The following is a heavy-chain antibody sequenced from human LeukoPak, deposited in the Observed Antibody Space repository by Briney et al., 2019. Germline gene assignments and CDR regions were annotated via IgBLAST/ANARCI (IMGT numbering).Heavy chain of an antibody. CDR3: AKDLGVVVPGEDY. V-gene: IGHV3-23*01. CDR1: GFTFSNYA. Sequence: GGSLRLSCSASGFTFSNYAMSWVRQAPGKGLEWVSAISGSGGSTYYADSVKGRFTISRDNSKNTLYLQMNSLRAEDTAVYYCAKDLGVVVPGEDYWGQGTLVTVSS. CDR2: ISGSGGST. J-gene: IGHJ4*02. D-gene: IGHD2-2*01.